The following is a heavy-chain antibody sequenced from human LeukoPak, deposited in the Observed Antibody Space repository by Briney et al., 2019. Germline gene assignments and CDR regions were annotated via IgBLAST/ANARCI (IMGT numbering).Heavy chain of an antibody. Sequence: PSETLSLTCTVSGGSIRSGSYYWNWIRPPAGKGLEWFGRMYTSGTTNYNPSLKSRVTISVDTTKNQFSLKLSSVTAADTAVYYWARTASGYYLFDYWGQGTLVTVSS. J-gene: IGHJ4*02. CDR3: ARTASGYYLFDY. CDR1: GGSIRSGSYY. CDR2: MYTSGTT. D-gene: IGHD3-22*01. V-gene: IGHV4-61*02.